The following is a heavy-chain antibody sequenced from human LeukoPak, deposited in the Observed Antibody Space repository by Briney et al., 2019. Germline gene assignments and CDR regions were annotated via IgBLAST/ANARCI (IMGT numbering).Heavy chain of an antibody. V-gene: IGHV1-2*02. CDR2: INPNSGGT. Sequence: ASVKVSCKASGYTFTGYYMHWVRQAPGQGLEWMGWINPNSGGTNYAQKFQGRVTMTRDTSISTAYMELSRLRSDDTAVYYCARVFGRKYSTGGFDPWGQGTLVPVSA. D-gene: IGHD6-25*01. J-gene: IGHJ5*02. CDR1: GYTFTGYY. CDR3: ARVFGRKYSTGGFDP.